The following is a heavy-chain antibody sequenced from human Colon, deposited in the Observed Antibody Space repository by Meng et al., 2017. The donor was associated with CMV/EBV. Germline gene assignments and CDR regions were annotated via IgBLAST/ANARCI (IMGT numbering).Heavy chain of an antibody. CDR3: ARDRRSRGYYYDDVGHFDY. CDR1: RFTLRNHN. Sequence: GGSLRLSCAASRFTLRNHNMSWVRQAPGKGLEWVSVIYKGGNIKYSDSVKGRFTIFRDNSKNTVYLQMHSLRVEDTAVYYCARDRRSRGYYYDDVGHFDYWGQGTLVTVSS. D-gene: IGHD3-22*01. CDR2: IYKGGNI. V-gene: IGHV3-53*01. J-gene: IGHJ4*02.